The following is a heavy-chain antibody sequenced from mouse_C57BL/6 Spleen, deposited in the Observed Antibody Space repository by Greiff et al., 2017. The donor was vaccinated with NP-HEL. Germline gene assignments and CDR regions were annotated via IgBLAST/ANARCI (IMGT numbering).Heavy chain of an antibody. Sequence: DVQLQESGPGLVKPSQSLSLTCSVTGYSITSGYYWNWIRQFPGNKLEWMGYISYDGSNNYNPSLKNRISITRDTSKNQFFLKLNSVTTEDTATYYCARRKATVVAPFDYWGQGTTLTVSS. D-gene: IGHD1-1*01. J-gene: IGHJ2*01. CDR1: GYSITSGYY. V-gene: IGHV3-6*01. CDR2: ISYDGSN. CDR3: ARRKATVVAPFDY.